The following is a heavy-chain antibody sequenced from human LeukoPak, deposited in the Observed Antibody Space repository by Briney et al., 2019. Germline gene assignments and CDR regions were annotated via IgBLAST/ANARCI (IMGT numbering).Heavy chain of an antibody. V-gene: IGHV2-5*02. CDR2: IYWDDDK. CDR3: GHRPRAGFSDYFDH. CDR1: GFSLSTSGTG. Sequence: SGPMLVKPTQPLTLTCTFSGFSLSTSGTGVGWIRQPPGKALEWLPLIYWDDDKRYMPSLKTRLTITKDTSKSQVVLTMANMDPLDTATYYCGHRPRAGFSDYFDHWGQGTLVTVSS. D-gene: IGHD6-25*01. J-gene: IGHJ4*02.